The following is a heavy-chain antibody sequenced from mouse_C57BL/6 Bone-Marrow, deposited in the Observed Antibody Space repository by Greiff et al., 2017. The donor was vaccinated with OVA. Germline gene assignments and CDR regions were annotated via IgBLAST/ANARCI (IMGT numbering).Heavy chain of an antibody. D-gene: IGHD2-3*01. V-gene: IGHV1-50*01. CDR3: ARGGWLGFAY. Sequence: QVQLQQPGAELVKPGASVKLSCKASGYTFTSYWMQWVKQRPGQGLEWIGEIDTSDSYTNYNQKFKGKATLTVDTSSSTAYMQLSSLTSEDSAVYYCARGGWLGFAYWGQGTLVTVSA. CDR2: IDTSDSYT. J-gene: IGHJ3*01. CDR1: GYTFTSYW.